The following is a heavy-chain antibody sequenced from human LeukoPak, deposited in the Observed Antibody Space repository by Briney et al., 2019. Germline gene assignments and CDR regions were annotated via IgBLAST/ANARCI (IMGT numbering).Heavy chain of an antibody. V-gene: IGHV3-7*01. CDR1: GFTFSSYW. CDR3: ARALPGYSSGWYDY. CDR2: IKQDGSEK. Sequence: PGGSLRLSCAASGFTFSSYWMSWVRQAPGKGLEWVANIKQDGSEKYYVDSVKGRFTIPRDNAKNSLYLQMNSLRAEDTAVYYCARALPGYSSGWYDYWGQGTLVTVSS. D-gene: IGHD6-19*01. J-gene: IGHJ4*02.